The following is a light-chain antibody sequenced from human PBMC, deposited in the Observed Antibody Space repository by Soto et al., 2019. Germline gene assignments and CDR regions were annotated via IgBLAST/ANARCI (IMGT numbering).Light chain of an antibody. CDR3: QQYGSSPTWT. J-gene: IGKJ1*01. V-gene: IGKV3-20*01. CDR2: GAS. Sequence: EIVLTQSPGTLSLSPGERATLSCRASQSVTGRYLAWYQQKPGQAPRLLIYGASSRATGIPDRFSGSGSVTDFTLTISKLEPEDFAVYYCQQYGSSPTWTFGQGTKVEIK. CDR1: QSVTGRY.